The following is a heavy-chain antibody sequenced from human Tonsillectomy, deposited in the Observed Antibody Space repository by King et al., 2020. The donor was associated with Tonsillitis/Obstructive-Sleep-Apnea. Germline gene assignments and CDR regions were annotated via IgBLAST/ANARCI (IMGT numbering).Heavy chain of an antibody. D-gene: IGHD3-16*01. CDR3: ARRAGGQNYGLDY. CDR1: EYSFFSHW. V-gene: IGHV5-51*03. J-gene: IGHJ4*02. Sequence: VQLVESGAEVKKPGESLKISCQCSEYSFFSHWIVWVRQMPGKGLEWVGLIYPGDSDTRYSPSFQGQVTISADKSINTAYMQWSSLKAADTAMYYCARRAGGQNYGLDYWGQGTLVTVSS. CDR2: IYPGDSDT.